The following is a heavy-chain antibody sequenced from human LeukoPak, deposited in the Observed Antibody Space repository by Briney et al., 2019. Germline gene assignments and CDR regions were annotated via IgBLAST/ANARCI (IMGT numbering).Heavy chain of an antibody. Sequence: GASVKVSCRASGGTFSSYTISWVRQAPGQGLEWMGRIIPILGIANYAQKFQGRVTITADKSTSTAYMELSSLRSEDTAVYYCATRGLPFGGVIGAFDIWGQGTMVTVSS. D-gene: IGHD3-16*01. J-gene: IGHJ3*02. CDR2: IIPILGIA. V-gene: IGHV1-69*02. CDR3: ATRGLPFGGVIGAFDI. CDR1: GGTFSSYT.